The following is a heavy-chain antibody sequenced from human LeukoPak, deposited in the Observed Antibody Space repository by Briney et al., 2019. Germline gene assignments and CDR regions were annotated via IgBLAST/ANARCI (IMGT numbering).Heavy chain of an antibody. V-gene: IGHV3-21*06. CDR1: GLTFSTSG. CDR2: IGPTGSDR. D-gene: IGHD5-24*01. J-gene: IGHJ4*02. CDR3: ARDGLEMATTFDY. Sequence: PGGSLRLSCTASGLTFSTSGFNWVRQAPGKGLEWVASIGPTGSDRYHADSIKGRFTISRDNANNFLYLQMNSLRAEDTAVYYCARDGLEMATTFDYWGQGTLVTVSS.